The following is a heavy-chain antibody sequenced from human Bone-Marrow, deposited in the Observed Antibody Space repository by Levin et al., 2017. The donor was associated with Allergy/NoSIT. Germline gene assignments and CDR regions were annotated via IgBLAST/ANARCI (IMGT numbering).Heavy chain of an antibody. CDR2: IYSAGNT. D-gene: IGHD6-25*01. CDR3: ASLSGGYARTFYDVGVDV. V-gene: IGHV3-53*01. Sequence: GESLKISCAASGFTVSSNYLGWVRQAPGKGLEWVSVIYSAGNTYYADSVKGRFTISRDNSKNTLYLQMNSLGAEDTAVYYCASLSGGYARTFYDVGVDVWGQGTTVTVSS. CDR1: GFTVSSNY. J-gene: IGHJ6*02.